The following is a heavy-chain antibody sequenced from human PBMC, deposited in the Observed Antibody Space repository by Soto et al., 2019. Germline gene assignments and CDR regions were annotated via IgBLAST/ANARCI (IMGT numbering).Heavy chain of an antibody. CDR3: ARGTISGWYLARDYYYYGMDV. CDR1: GFTVSSNY. V-gene: IGHV3-53*01. CDR2: IYSGGST. D-gene: IGHD6-19*01. Sequence: EVQLVESGGGLIQPGGSLRLSCAASGFTVSSNYMSWVRQAPGKGLEWVSVIYSGGSTYYADSVKGRFTISRDNSKNTLYLQMNSLRAEDTAVYYCARGTISGWYLARDYYYYGMDVWGQGTTVTVSS. J-gene: IGHJ6*02.